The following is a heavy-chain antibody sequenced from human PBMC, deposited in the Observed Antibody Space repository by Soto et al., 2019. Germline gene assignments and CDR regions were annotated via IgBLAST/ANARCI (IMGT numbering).Heavy chain of an antibody. V-gene: IGHV4-31*03. D-gene: IGHD6-6*01. CDR2: IYYNGDT. J-gene: IGHJ6*01. Sequence: SETLSLTCSVSGGSMNSGGYYWSWIRQHPGKGLEWIGYIYYNGDTYYNPSLKSRVTISVDTSKNQFSLNLTSVTAADTAVYYCARRGGGSSGYYYYAMDVWGQGTTVTVSS. CDR1: GGSMNSGGYY. CDR3: ARRGGGSSGYYYYAMDV.